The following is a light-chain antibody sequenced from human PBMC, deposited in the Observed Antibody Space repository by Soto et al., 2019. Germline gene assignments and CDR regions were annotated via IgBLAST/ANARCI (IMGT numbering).Light chain of an antibody. CDR2: GAS. CDR1: QSVTSNY. V-gene: IGKV3-20*01. Sequence: EIVLTQSPGTLSLSPGERATLSCRASQSVTSNYLAWYQQKPGRAPGLLIYGASSRATGIPDRFSGSRSGPEFTLTINSLQSEDFAIYYCQPYNNWPLTFGGGTKVDIK. CDR3: QPYNNWPLT. J-gene: IGKJ4*01.